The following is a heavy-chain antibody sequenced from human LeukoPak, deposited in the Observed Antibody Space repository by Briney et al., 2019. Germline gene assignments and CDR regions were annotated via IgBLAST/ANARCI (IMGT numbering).Heavy chain of an antibody. CDR2: ISTSGST. J-gene: IGHJ2*01. Sequence: SSETLSLTCTVSGVSTSSYYCSWIRQPPGKGLEWIGYISTSGSTDYSPSLKSRVTISVDRSKNQCSLNLSSVTAADTAVYYCARHDEGSGWYRSYIDLWGRGTLVIVSS. D-gene: IGHD6-19*01. CDR3: ARHDEGSGWYRSYIDL. CDR1: GVSTSSYY. V-gene: IGHV4-4*09.